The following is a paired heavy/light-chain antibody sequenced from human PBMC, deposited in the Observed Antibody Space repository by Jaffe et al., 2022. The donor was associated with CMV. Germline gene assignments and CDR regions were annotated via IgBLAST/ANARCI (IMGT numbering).Light chain of an antibody. CDR1: SSDVGGYNY. J-gene: IGLJ1*01. Sequence: QSALTQPASVSGSPGQSITISCTGTSSDVGGYNYVSWYQQHPGKAPKLMIYDVSNRPSGVSNRFSGSKSGNTASLTISGLQAEDEADYYCSSYTSSSTPFYVFGTGTKVTVL. CDR2: DVS. CDR3: SSYTSSSTPFYV. V-gene: IGLV2-14*03.
Heavy chain of an antibody. D-gene: IGHD3-22*01. Sequence: EVQLVQSGAEVKKPGESLKISCKGSGYSFTSYWIGWVRQMPGKGLEWMGIIYPGDSDTRYSPSFQGQVTISADKSISTAYLQWSSLKASDTAMYYCASPLRDDSSGYYGVPPLGYWGQGTLVTVSS. V-gene: IGHV5-51*01. CDR3: ASPLRDDSSGYYGVPPLGY. CDR1: GYSFTSYW. CDR2: IYPGDSDT. J-gene: IGHJ4*02.